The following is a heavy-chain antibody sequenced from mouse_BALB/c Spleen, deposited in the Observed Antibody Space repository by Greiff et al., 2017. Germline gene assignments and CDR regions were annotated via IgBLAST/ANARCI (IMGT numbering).Heavy chain of an antibody. CDR2: ISSGSSTI. D-gene: IGHD2-4*01. V-gene: IGHV5-17*02. J-gene: IGHJ2*01. CDR1: GFTFSSFG. Sequence: EVKLVESGGGLVQPGGSRKLSCAASGFTFSSFGMHWVRQAPEKGLEWVAYISSGSSTIYYADTVKGRFTISRDNPKNTLFLQMTSLRSEDTAMYYCARSDYDRNYFDYWGQGTTLTVSS. CDR3: ARSDYDRNYFDY.